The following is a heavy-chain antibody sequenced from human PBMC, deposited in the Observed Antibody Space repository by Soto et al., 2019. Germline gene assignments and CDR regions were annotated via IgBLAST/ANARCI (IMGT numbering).Heavy chain of an antibody. Sequence: GESLKISCKGSGYTFTNYWIGWVRQMPGKGLEWMGIIYPGHPDTKHNPSFQGQVTISAVKSITTTYLQWSSLKASDTAIYYSAASICYYCTDFWGRATPVTVSS. CDR2: IYPGHPDT. CDR1: GYTFTNYW. CDR3: AASICYYCTDF. J-gene: IGHJ6*02. V-gene: IGHV5-51*01.